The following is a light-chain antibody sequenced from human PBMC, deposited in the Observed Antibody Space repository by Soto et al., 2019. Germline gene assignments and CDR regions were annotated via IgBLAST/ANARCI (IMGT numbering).Light chain of an antibody. CDR2: LGS. CDR3: MQALQTPFT. V-gene: IGKV2-28*01. Sequence: DIVMTQSLLSLPVTPGEPASISCRSSQSLLHSNGDNYLEWYLQKPGQSPQLLIYLGSNRASGVPDRFSGSGSGIDFTLKISRVQAEDVGVYYCMQALQTPFTFGPGTKVDVK. CDR1: QSLLHSNGDNY. J-gene: IGKJ3*01.